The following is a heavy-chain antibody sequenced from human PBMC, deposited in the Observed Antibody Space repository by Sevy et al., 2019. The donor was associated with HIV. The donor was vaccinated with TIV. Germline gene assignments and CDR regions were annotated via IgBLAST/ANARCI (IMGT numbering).Heavy chain of an antibody. V-gene: IGHV1-2*06. CDR3: ARVGVSDYYDSSGYYRYYYYGMDV. J-gene: IGHJ6*02. Sequence: ASVKVSCKASGYTFTGYYMHWVRQAPGQGLEWMGRINPNSGGTNYAQKFQGRVTMTRDTSISTAYMELRSLRSDDTAVYYCARVGVSDYYDSSGYYRYYYYGMDVWGQGTTVTVSS. CDR2: INPNSGGT. D-gene: IGHD3-22*01. CDR1: GYTFTGYY.